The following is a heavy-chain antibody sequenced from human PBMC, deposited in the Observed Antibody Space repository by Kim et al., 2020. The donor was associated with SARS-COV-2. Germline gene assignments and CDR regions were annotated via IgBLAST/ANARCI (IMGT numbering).Heavy chain of an antibody. CDR3: ARAPVYRCSGGSCYFTGARGYFDY. CDR2: INHSGST. J-gene: IGHJ4*02. CDR1: GGSFSGYY. D-gene: IGHD2-15*01. Sequence: SETLSLTCAVYGGSFSGYYWSWIRQPPGKGLEWIGEINHSGSTNYNPSLKSRVTISVDTSKNQFSLKLSSVTAADTAVYYCARAPVYRCSGGSCYFTGARGYFDYWGQGTLVTVSS. V-gene: IGHV4-34*01.